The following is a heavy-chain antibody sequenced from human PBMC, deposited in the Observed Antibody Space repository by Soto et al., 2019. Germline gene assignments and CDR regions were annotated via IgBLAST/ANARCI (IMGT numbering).Heavy chain of an antibody. J-gene: IGHJ6*02. V-gene: IGHV3-21*01. CDR2: ISSSSSYI. Sequence: GGSLRLSCAASGFTFSSYSMNWVRQAPGKGLEWVSSISSSSSYIYYADSVKGRFTISRDNAKNSLYLQMNSLRAEDTAVYYCARDSPEEAARPFFRVRYYYGMDVWGQGTTVTVSS. D-gene: IGHD6-6*01. CDR3: ARDSPEEAARPFFRVRYYYGMDV. CDR1: GFTFSSYS.